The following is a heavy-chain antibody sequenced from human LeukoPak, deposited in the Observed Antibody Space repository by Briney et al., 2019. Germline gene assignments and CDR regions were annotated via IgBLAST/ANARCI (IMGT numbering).Heavy chain of an antibody. Sequence: PSETLSLTCAVYGGSFSGYYWSWIRQPPGKGLEWIGEINHSGSTNYNPSLKSRVTISVDASKNQISLKLSSVTAADTAVYYCARRSGYSYVDYWGQGTLVTVSS. CDR2: INHSGST. D-gene: IGHD5-18*01. CDR1: GGSFSGYY. V-gene: IGHV4-34*01. J-gene: IGHJ4*02. CDR3: ARRSGYSYVDY.